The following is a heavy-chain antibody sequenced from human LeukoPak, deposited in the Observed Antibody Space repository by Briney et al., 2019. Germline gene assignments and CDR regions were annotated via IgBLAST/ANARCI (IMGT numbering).Heavy chain of an antibody. CDR3: ARSPPLYSGYDPSVLHFDY. D-gene: IGHD5-12*01. Sequence: VSVKVSCKASGYTFTSYYMHWVRHTPRQGLEWMGIINPSGGSTSYAQKFQGRVTMTRDTSTSTVYMELSSLRSEDTAVYYCARSPPLYSGYDPSVLHFDYWGQGTLVTVSS. J-gene: IGHJ4*02. CDR1: GYTFTSYY. V-gene: IGHV1-46*01. CDR2: INPSGGST.